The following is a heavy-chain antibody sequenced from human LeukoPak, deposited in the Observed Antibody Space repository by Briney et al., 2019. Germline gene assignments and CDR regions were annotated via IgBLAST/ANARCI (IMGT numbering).Heavy chain of an antibody. Sequence: GASVKVSCKASGGTFSSYAISWVRQAPGQGLEWMGWINPNSGGTNYAQKFQGRVTMTRDTSISTAYMELSRLRSDDTAVYYCARDPAALSYDFWSGYYPLQFYFDYWGQGTLVTVSS. CDR1: GGTFSSYA. J-gene: IGHJ4*02. CDR2: INPNSGGT. D-gene: IGHD3-3*01. V-gene: IGHV1-2*02. CDR3: ARDPAALSYDFWSGYYPLQFYFDY.